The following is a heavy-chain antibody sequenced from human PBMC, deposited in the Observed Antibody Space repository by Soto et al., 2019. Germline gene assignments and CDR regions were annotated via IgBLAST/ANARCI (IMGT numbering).Heavy chain of an antibody. Sequence: LSLTCTVCGGSISSGGYYWSWIRQHPGKGLEWIGYIYYSGSTYYNPSLKSRVTISVDTSKNQFSLKLTSVTAADTAVYYSARPVGSGSLNWFDPWGQGTPVTVSS. V-gene: IGHV4-31*03. CDR1: GGSISSGGYY. CDR3: ARPVGSGSLNWFDP. D-gene: IGHD3-10*01. CDR2: IYYSGST. J-gene: IGHJ5*02.